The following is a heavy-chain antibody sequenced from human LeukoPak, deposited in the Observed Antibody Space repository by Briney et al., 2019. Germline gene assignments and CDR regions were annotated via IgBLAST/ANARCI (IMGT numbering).Heavy chain of an antibody. D-gene: IGHD3-16*01. CDR1: GLTFNNYA. V-gene: IGHV3-23*01. J-gene: IGHJ6*02. CDR2: ISKSGDHT. CDR3: ATSWGPDTSAFRWGRDGMDV. Sequence: PGGSLRLSCAVSGLTFNNYAMSWVRQAPGKGLEWVSAISKSGDHTYYAASAKGRFTIYRDNSKNTQYLQMNGLRAEDTAVYYCATSWGPDTSAFRWGRDGMDVWGQGTTVIVS.